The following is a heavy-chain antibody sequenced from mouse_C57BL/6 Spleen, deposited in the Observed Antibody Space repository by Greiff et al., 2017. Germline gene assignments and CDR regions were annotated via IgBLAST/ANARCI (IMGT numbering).Heavy chain of an antibody. D-gene: IGHD3-1*01. J-gene: IGHJ3*01. CDR2: IHPNSGST. CDR1: GYTFTSYW. V-gene: IGHV1-64*01. Sequence: QVQLQQPGAELVKPGASVKLSCKASGYTFTSYWMHWVKQRPGQGLEWIGMIHPNSGSTNYNEKLKSKATLTVDKSSSTAYMQLSSLTSEDSAVYYCARSGDPWFAYWGQGTLVTVSA. CDR3: ARSGDPWFAY.